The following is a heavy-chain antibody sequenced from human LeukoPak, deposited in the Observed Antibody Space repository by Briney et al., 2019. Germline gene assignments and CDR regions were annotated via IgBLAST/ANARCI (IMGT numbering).Heavy chain of an antibody. V-gene: IGHV3-74*01. Sequence: GGSLRLSCAASEFTFSAYWMHWVRQAPGKGLVWVSRIRGDGSMTNYADSVKGRFTISRDNAKNTLYLQMNSQRLEDTAVYYRARENLAAAADYWGQGTVVTVSS. CDR1: EFTFSAYW. CDR3: ARENLAAAADY. J-gene: IGHJ4*02. CDR2: IRGDGSMT. D-gene: IGHD6-25*01.